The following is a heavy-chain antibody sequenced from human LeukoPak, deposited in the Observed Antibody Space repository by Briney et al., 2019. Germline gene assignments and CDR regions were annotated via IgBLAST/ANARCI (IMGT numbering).Heavy chain of an antibody. CDR2: ISSSGSTI. J-gene: IGHJ4*02. Sequence: PGGSLRLSCAASGFTFSDYYMSWIRQAAGKGLEWVSYISSSGSTIYYADSVKGRFTISRDNAKNSLYLQMNSLRAEDTAVYYCARDRYYYDSSGYLFDYWGQGTLVTVSS. V-gene: IGHV3-11*01. CDR3: ARDRYYYDSSGYLFDY. CDR1: GFTFSDYY. D-gene: IGHD3-22*01.